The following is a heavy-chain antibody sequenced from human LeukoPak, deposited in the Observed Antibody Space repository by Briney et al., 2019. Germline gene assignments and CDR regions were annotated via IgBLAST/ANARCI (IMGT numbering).Heavy chain of an antibody. V-gene: IGHV3-23*01. Sequence: GGSLRLSCSASGFTFNTYAMSWVRQAPGKGLEWVSSISYSGGSTYYADSVKGRFTISRDNSMNTLYLQMSSLRAEDTALYYCARHYSGGVFDIWGQGTMVTVSS. CDR2: ISYSGGST. CDR1: GFTFNTYA. D-gene: IGHD2-8*02. J-gene: IGHJ3*02. CDR3: ARHYSGGVFDI.